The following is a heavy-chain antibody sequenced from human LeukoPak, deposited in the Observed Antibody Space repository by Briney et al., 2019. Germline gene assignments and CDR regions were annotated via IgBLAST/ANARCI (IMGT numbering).Heavy chain of an antibody. CDR2: INHSGST. CDR3: ARNGGDYYDSSGYYFVFDY. D-gene: IGHD3-22*01. J-gene: IGHJ4*02. V-gene: IGHV4-34*01. CDR1: GGSFSGYY. Sequence: PSETLSLTCAVYGGSFSGYYWSWIRQPPGKGLEWIGEINHSGSTNYNPSLKSRVTISVDTSKNQFSLKLSSVTAADTAVYYCARNGGDYYDSSGYYFVFDYWGQGTLVTVSP.